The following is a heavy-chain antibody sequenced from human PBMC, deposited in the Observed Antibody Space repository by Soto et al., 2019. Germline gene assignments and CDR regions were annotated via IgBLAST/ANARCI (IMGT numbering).Heavy chain of an antibody. D-gene: IGHD4-4*01. CDR1: GYSLTELS. J-gene: IGHJ5*02. CDR2: FDPEDGET. V-gene: IGHV1-24*01. CDR3: ATPGMTTVTIFYL. Sequence: PSVKVSCKVSGYSLTELSMHWVRQAPGKGLEWMGGFDPEDGETIYAQKFQGRVTMTEDTATDTAYMELSSLRSEDTAVYYCATPGMTTVTIFYLWGQGTLVTVSS.